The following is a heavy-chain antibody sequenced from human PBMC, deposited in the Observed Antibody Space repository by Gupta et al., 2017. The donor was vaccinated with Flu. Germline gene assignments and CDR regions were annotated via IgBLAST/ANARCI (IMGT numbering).Heavy chain of an antibody. CDR2: ISSSAVT. Sequence: EVLLVESGGGLVQPGGSLRRSCTASGSDFNSYEMSWVRQAPGRGLEWVAFISSSAVTYYTDPVRGRFTISRDNANNLLYLQMSSLRGEDTAVYYCARGHWDNWGQGTLVTVSS. J-gene: IGHJ4*02. CDR3: ARGHWDN. CDR1: GSDFNSYE. V-gene: IGHV3-48*03.